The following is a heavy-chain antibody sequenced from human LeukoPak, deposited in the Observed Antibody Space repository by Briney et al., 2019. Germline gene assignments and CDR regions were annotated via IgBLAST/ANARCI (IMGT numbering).Heavy chain of an antibody. CDR2: ISYDGSNK. CDR1: GFTFSSYA. D-gene: IGHD3-22*01. V-gene: IGHV3-30*04. Sequence: GRSLRLSCAASGFTFSSYAMHWVRQAPGKGLEWVAVISYDGSNKYYADSVKGRFTISRDNSKNTLYLQMNSLRAEDTAVYYCARAYYYDSSGYSQNWFDPWGQGTLVTVSS. J-gene: IGHJ5*02. CDR3: ARAYYYDSSGYSQNWFDP.